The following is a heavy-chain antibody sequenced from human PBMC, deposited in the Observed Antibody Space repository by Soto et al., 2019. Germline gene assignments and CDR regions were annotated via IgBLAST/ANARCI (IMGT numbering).Heavy chain of an antibody. D-gene: IGHD3-16*01. Sequence: GGSLRLSCTVSEFTFSGFWMHWVRQVPGKGLEWVSRINGDASITTYADAVKGRFTISRGNAKNTLYLQMNSLRVDDTGVYYCPRDWRYGGLDYWGQGTLVTVSS. V-gene: IGHV3-74*03. J-gene: IGHJ4*02. CDR1: EFTFSGFW. CDR2: INGDASIT. CDR3: PRDWRYGGLDY.